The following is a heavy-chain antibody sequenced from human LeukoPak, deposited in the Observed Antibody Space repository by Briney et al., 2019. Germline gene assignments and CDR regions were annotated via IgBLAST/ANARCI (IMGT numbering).Heavy chain of an antibody. CDR3: ARDLGVMVRAFDI. D-gene: IGHD5-18*01. CDR1: GGSVSSGSYY. CDR2: IYYSGST. J-gene: IGHJ3*02. Sequence: SETLSLTCTVSGGSVSSGSYYWSWIRQPPGKGLEWIGYIYYSGSTNYNPSLKSRVTISVDTSKNQISLKLSSVTAADTAVYYCARDLGVMVRAFDIWGQGTMVTVSS. V-gene: IGHV4-61*01.